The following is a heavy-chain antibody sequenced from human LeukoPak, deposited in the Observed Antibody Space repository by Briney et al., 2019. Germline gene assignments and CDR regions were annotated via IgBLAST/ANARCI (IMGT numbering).Heavy chain of an antibody. CDR1: GFSFSTSGVG. D-gene: IGHD3-9*01. CDR2: IYWDEDK. Sequence: ESGPTLVNPTQTLTLTCTFSGFSFSTSGVGVGWIRQPPGKALEWLALIYWDEDKRYSPSLKSRLNITKDTSKKQVVLTMTNMDPVDTATYYCAHRNDWLLFDAFDIWGQGTMVTVSS. CDR3: AHRNDWLLFDAFDI. J-gene: IGHJ3*02. V-gene: IGHV2-5*02.